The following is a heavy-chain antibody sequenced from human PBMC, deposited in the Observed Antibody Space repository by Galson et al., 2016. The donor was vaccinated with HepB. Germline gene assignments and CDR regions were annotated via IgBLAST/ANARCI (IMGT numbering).Heavy chain of an antibody. V-gene: IGHV6-1*01. Sequence: CAISGDSVSSDSAAWNCIRQSPSRGLEWLGRIYYRSKWYYEYAISLQRRITINPDTSENQISLHLNSVTPEDTAVYFCARDLKRWFKPLYYYYYYMDVWGKGTTVTVSS. CDR3: ARDLKRWFKPLYYYYYYMDV. CDR1: GDSVSSDSAA. J-gene: IGHJ6*03. D-gene: IGHD2-15*01. CDR2: IYYRSKWYY.